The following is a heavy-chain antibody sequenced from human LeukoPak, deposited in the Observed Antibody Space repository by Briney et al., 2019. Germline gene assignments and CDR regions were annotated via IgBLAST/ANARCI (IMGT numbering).Heavy chain of an antibody. J-gene: IGHJ5*02. V-gene: IGHV1-18*01. CDR2: VSPYSGNT. CDR1: VYTLTPYG. D-gene: IGHD6-19*01. CDR3: STDIHSSGWYWLDT. Sequence: SVKVSCKASVYTLTPYGLRWVRQAPGQGLDWMGWVSPYSGNTNYAQKFQDRGTMTTETSTNPVYMEPWRLTPDEPALDYWSTDIHSSGWYWLDTWGQGTLVTVSS.